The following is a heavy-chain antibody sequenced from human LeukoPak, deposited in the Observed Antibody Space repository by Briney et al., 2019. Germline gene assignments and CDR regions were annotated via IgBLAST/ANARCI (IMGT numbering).Heavy chain of an antibody. CDR1: GFTVSTYA. J-gene: IGHJ5*02. V-gene: IGHV3-30*04. CDR3: ARNKSPPDIVATMFDP. CDR2: MSDDGGNK. D-gene: IGHD5-12*01. Sequence: PGGSLRLSCAASGFTVSTYAMHWVRQAPGKGLEWVAVMSDDGGNKYYAGSVKGRFTISRDNSKNTLYLQMNSLRAEDTAVYYCARNKSPPDIVATMFDPWGQGTLVTISS.